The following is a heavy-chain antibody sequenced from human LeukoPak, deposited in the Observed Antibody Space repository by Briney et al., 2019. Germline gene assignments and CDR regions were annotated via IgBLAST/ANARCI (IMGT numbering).Heavy chain of an antibody. Sequence: PSETLSLTCTVSGGSISSYYWSWIRQPPGKGLEWIGYIYYSGGTNYNPSLKSRVTISVDTSKNQFSLKLSSVTAADTAVYYCARVDGVVFASDIWGQGTMVTVSS. J-gene: IGHJ3*02. CDR1: GGSISSYY. CDR2: IYYSGGT. CDR3: ARVDGVVFASDI. V-gene: IGHV4-59*01. D-gene: IGHD2-15*01.